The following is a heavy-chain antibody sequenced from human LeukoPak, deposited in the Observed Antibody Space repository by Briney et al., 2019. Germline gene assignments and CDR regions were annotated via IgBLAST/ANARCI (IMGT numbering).Heavy chain of an antibody. V-gene: IGHV3-66*01. CDR2: IYSGGST. Sequence: PGGSLRLSCAASGFTVSSNYMSWVRQAPGKGLEWVSVIYSGGSTYYADSVKGRFTISRDNSKNTLYLQMNSLRAEDTAVYYCAREWDSSSTAFDIWGQGTMVTVSS. D-gene: IGHD6-6*01. J-gene: IGHJ3*02. CDR1: GFTVSSNY. CDR3: AREWDSSSTAFDI.